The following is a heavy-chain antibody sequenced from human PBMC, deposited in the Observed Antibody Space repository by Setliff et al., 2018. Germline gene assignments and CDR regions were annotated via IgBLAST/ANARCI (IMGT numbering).Heavy chain of an antibody. D-gene: IGHD2-2*01. V-gene: IGHV4-59*11. CDR1: RGSISSHY. CDR3: ARVPKEYQLLLYFDY. J-gene: IGHJ4*02. Sequence: SETLSLTCTVSRGSISSHYWSWIRQPPGKGLEWIGSIYYSGSTNYNPSLKSRVTISLDTSKNQFSLKLSSVTAADTAVYYCARVPKEYQLLLYFDYWGQGTPVTSPQ. CDR2: IYYSGST.